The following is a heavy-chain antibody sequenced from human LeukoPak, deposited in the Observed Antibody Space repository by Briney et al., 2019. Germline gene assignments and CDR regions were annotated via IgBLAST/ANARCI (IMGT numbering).Heavy chain of an antibody. CDR2: INPNSGGT. CDR1: GYTFTGYY. J-gene: IGHJ6*02. CDR3: AREAVPAAIGYYGMDV. V-gene: IGHV1-2*02. Sequence: ASVKVSCKASGYTFTGYYMHWVRQAPGQGLEWMGWINPNSGGTNYAQKFQGRVTMTRDTSISTAYMELSRLRSDDTAVYYCAREAVPAAIGYYGMDVWGQGTTVTVSS. D-gene: IGHD2-2*02.